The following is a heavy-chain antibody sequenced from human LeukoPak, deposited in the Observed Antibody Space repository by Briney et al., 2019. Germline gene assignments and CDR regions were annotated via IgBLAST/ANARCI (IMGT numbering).Heavy chain of an antibody. D-gene: IGHD2-21*02. J-gene: IGHJ4*02. Sequence: GGSLRLSCTASGFTFGDYAMSWVRQTPGKGLEWVSSISGSGDSTFYADSVKGRFSISRDNSENTLYLQVNGLRTEDTAVYYCAKDRLLNCRGDCYIFDYWGQGTVVTVSS. V-gene: IGHV3-23*01. CDR2: ISGSGDST. CDR1: GFTFGDYA. CDR3: AKDRLLNCRGDCYIFDY.